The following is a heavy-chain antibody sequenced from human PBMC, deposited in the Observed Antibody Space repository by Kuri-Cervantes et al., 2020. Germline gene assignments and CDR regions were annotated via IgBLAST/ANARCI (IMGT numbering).Heavy chain of an antibody. CDR1: GFTFRNYA. CDR3: ARDKRTTQRADYYYGMDV. Sequence: GESLKISCAASGFTFRNYAMSWVRQAPGKGLEWVAVISYDGSNKYYADSVKGRFTISRDNSKNTLYLQMNSLRAEDTAVYYCARDKRTTQRADYYYGMDVWGQGTTVTVSS. D-gene: IGHD4-11*01. J-gene: IGHJ6*02. CDR2: ISYDGSNK. V-gene: IGHV3-30-3*01.